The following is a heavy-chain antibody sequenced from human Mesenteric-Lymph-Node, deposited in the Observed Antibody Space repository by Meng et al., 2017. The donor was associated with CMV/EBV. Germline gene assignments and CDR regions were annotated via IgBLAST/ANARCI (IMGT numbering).Heavy chain of an antibody. J-gene: IGHJ4*02. V-gene: IGHV4-34*01. CDR1: SGSLSGYY. CDR2: INHSGSV. CDR3: ARGLLGGTGPFDS. Sequence: CAVYSGSLSGYYWSWIRQPPGKGLEWIGEINHSGSVNYKPSLKTRVTISLGTSRNQFSLKMTSVTGADTAVYYCARGLLGGTGPFDSWGQGTLVTVSS. D-gene: IGHD1-26*01.